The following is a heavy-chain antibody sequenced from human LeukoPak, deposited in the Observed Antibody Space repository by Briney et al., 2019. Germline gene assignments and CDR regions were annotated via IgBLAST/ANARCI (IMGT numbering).Heavy chain of an antibody. CDR2: ISSSINYI. V-gene: IGHV3-21*01. Sequence: GGSLRLSCAASGFTFSSYNMNWVRQAPGKGLEWVSSISSSINYIHYADSVKGRFTISRDSATNSLYLQMNSLRVEDTAVYYCARKLRGQQWLVHLDYWGQGTLVTVSS. J-gene: IGHJ4*02. D-gene: IGHD6-19*01. CDR3: ARKLRGQQWLVHLDY. CDR1: GFTFSSYN.